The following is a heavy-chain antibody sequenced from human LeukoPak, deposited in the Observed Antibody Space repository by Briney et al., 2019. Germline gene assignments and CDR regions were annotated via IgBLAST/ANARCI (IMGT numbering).Heavy chain of an antibody. D-gene: IGHD2-2*01. CDR3: ARSDCSSTSCYDSDWFDP. V-gene: IGHV1-2*02. CDR1: GYTFTSYY. CDR2: INPNSGGT. Sequence: GASVKVSCKASGYTFTSYYMHWVRQAPGQGLEWMEWINPNSGGTNYAQKFQGRVTMTRDTSISTAYMELSRLRSDDTAVYYCARSDCSSTSCYDSDWFDPWGQGTLVTVSS. J-gene: IGHJ5*02.